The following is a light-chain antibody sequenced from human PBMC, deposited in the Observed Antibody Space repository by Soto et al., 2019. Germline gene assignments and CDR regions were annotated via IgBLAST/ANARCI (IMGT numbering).Light chain of an antibody. V-gene: IGLV1-44*01. CDR1: YSNIGIND. CDR3: AAWDDSLNGPA. Sequence: QSVLTQQPSASGTPGQRVTVSCSGTYSNIGINDVHWYRQLSGTAPQILIYDTSQRATGVPDRFSGSRSGTSASLVISGRQTEAEADYHCAAWDDSLNGPAFGGGTKVTVL. J-gene: IGLJ2*01. CDR2: DTS.